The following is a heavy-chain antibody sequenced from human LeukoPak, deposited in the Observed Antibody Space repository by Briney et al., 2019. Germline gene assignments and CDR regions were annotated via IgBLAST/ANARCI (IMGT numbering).Heavy chain of an antibody. CDR1: GFTFSSYA. V-gene: IGHV3-23*01. D-gene: IGHD3-10*01. Sequence: GGSLRLSCAASGFTFSSYAMSWVRQAPGKGLEWVSAISGSGGSTYYADSVKGRFTISRDNSKNTLYLQMNSLRAEDTAVYYCAKDLTYYNGSERIYWGQGTLVTVSS. CDR2: ISGSGGST. J-gene: IGHJ4*02. CDR3: AKDLTYYNGSERIY.